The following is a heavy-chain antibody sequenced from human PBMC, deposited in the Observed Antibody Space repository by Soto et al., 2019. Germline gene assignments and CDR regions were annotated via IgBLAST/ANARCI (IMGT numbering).Heavy chain of an antibody. Sequence: EEQLLESGGGLIQPGGSLRLACAASGFTFSSYAMTWVRQAPGKGLEWVSSISFSDGGTYYADSVKGRLTISRDNSKNTLFLQMNSLSVEDTAVYYCVKDDIILGRRYFELWGRGTLVTVSS. CDR3: VKDDIILGRRYFEL. CDR2: ISFSDGGT. V-gene: IGHV3-23*01. D-gene: IGHD3-16*01. CDR1: GFTFSSYA. J-gene: IGHJ2*01.